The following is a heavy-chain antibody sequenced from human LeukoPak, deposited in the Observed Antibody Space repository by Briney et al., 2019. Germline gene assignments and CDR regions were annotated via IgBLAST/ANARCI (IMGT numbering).Heavy chain of an antibody. V-gene: IGHV3-64D*09. D-gene: IGHD3-3*01. Sequence: GGSLRLSCSASGFTFSSYAMHWVRQAPGKGLEYVSAITNNGGSTYYADSVKGRFTISRDNSKNTLYLQMSSLRAEDTAVYFFLNSHPQYTIFWVSLDYWGQGTLVTVSS. CDR2: ITNNGGST. J-gene: IGHJ4*02. CDR1: GFTFSSYA. CDR3: LNSHPQYTIFWVSLDY.